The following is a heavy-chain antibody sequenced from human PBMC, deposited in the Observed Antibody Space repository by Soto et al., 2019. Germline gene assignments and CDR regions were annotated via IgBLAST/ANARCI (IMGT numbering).Heavy chain of an antibody. J-gene: IGHJ5*02. D-gene: IGHD3-3*01. Sequence: SETLSLTCTVSGGSISSSSYYWGWIRQPPGKGLEWIGSIYYSGSTYYNPSLKSRVTISVDTSKNQFSLKLSSVTAADTAVYYCARHLLRFLEWYGDNWFDPWGQGTLVTVSS. V-gene: IGHV4-39*01. CDR2: IYYSGST. CDR3: ARHLLRFLEWYGDNWFDP. CDR1: GGSISSSSYY.